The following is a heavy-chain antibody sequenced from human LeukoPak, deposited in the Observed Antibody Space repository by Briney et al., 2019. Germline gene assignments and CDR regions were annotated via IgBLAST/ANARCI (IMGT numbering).Heavy chain of an antibody. D-gene: IGHD3-22*01. J-gene: IGHJ5*02. Sequence: GASVKVSCKASGYTFTNYYLHWVRQAPGQGLEWMGIINPSGGSTNYAQEFQGRVTMTRDTSTSTVYMELSSLRSEDTAVYHCARGDYDSSGYYSGWFDPWGQGTLVTVSS. CDR1: GYTFTNYY. V-gene: IGHV1-46*01. CDR2: INPSGGST. CDR3: ARGDYDSSGYYSGWFDP.